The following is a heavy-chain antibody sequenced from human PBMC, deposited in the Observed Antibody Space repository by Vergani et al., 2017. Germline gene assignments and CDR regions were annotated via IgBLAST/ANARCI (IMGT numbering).Heavy chain of an antibody. CDR1: GFTFSSSL. CDR2: IQQDGSEK. J-gene: IGHJ6*02. CDR3: ARVSGLEYDYXWGSERLYYYGMDV. V-gene: IGHV3-7*03. Sequence: EVQLVESGGGVVQPGGSLRLSCAPSGFTFSSSLMRWVRQAPAKGLAWVVNIQQDGSEKYYVDSVEGRFTISRENAKNSLYLKMNSLRAEDTAVYYCARVSGLEYDYXWGSERLYYYGMDVWGQGP. D-gene: IGHD3-16*01.